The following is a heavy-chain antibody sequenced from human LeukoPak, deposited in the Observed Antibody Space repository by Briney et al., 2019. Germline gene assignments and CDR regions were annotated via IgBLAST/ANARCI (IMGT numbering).Heavy chain of an antibody. CDR1: GGSISTCY. Sequence: SEPLSLTCTVSGGSISTCYWSWLRHSPGKGLEWIGSIYYSGSTNYNPSLKSRVAISVDTSKNPFSLELSSVTAADTAVYYCAVNLTRHTFDIWGQGTMVTVSS. J-gene: IGHJ3*02. V-gene: IGHV4-59*08. CDR2: IYYSGST. CDR3: AVNLTRHTFDI. D-gene: IGHD1-1*01.